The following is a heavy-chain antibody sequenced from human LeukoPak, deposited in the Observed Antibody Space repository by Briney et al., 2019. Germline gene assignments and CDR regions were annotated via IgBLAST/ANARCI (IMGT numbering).Heavy chain of an antibody. CDR2: ISGSGGST. V-gene: IGHV3-23*01. J-gene: IGHJ6*02. D-gene: IGHD3-3*01. CDR3: AKGRRRDYDFGSGYYSYYGMDV. CDR1: GFTFSSYA. Sequence: GGSLRLSCAASGFTFSSYAMSWVRQAPGKGLEWVSAISGSGGSTYYADSVKGRFTISRDNSKNTLYLQMNSLRAEDTAVYYCAKGRRRDYDFGSGYYSYYGMDVWGQGTTVTVSS.